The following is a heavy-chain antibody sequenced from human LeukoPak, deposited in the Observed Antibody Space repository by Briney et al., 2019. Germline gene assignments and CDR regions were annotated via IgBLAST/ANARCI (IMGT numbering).Heavy chain of an antibody. D-gene: IGHD3-3*01. CDR3: ARDMTYYDFSDY. V-gene: IGHV3-21*01. CDR2: ISSSSSYI. J-gene: IGHJ4*02. CDR1: GFTFSSYS. Sequence: PGGSLRLSCAASGFTFSSYSMNWVRQAPGKGLEWVSSISSSSSYIYYADLVKGRFTISRDNAKNSLYLQMNSLRAEDTAVYYCARDMTYYDFSDYWGQGTLVTVSS.